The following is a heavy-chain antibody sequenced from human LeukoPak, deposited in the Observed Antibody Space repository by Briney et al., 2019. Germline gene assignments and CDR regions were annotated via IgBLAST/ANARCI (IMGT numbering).Heavy chain of an antibody. D-gene: IGHD6-13*01. CDR2: ISAYNGNT. V-gene: IGHV1-18*01. CDR3: ARIPLAAGVNWFDP. Sequence: ASVKVSCKASGYTFTSCGISWVRQAPGQGLEWMGWISAYNGNTNYAQKLQGRVTMTTDTSTSTAYMELRSLRSDDTAVYYCARIPLAAGVNWFDPWGQGTLVTVSS. J-gene: IGHJ5*02. CDR1: GYTFTSCG.